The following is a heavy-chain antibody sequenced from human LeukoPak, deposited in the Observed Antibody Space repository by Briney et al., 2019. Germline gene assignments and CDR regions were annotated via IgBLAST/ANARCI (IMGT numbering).Heavy chain of an antibody. CDR2: INPNSGGE. CDR3: ARVSDYYDSSGYYYYYMDV. D-gene: IGHD3-22*01. CDR1: GYTFTGYY. Sequence: ASVKVSRKASGYTFTGYYMHWVRQAPGQGLEWMGWINPNSGGENYAQKFQGRVTMTRDTSISTAYMELSRLRSDDTAVYYCARVSDYYDSSGYYYYYMDVWGKGTTVTVSS. J-gene: IGHJ6*03. V-gene: IGHV1-2*02.